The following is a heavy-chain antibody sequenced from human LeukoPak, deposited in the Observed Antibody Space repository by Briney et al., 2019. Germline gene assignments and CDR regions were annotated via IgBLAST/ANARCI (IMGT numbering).Heavy chain of an antibody. CDR2: INPNSGGT. V-gene: IGHV1-2*02. CDR3: ARSAAAGTFPYYYYYMDV. Sequence: ASVKVSCKASGYTFTGYYMHWVRQAPGQGLEWMGWINPNSGGTNYAQKFQGRVTMTRDTSISTAYMELSRLRSDGTAVYYCARSAAAGTFPYYYYYMDVWGKGTTVTVSS. J-gene: IGHJ6*03. D-gene: IGHD6-13*01. CDR1: GYTFTGYY.